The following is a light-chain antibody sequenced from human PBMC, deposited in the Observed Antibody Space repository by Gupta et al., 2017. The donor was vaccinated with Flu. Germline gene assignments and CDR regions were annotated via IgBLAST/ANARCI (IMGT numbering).Light chain of an antibody. CDR3: QQSNSVPLT. J-gene: IGKJ3*01. CDR2: AAS. CDR1: QGISRW. V-gene: IGKV1-12*01. Sequence: GDRVIITCRASQGISRWLGWYQQKPGKAPKLLIYAASTLRNGVPSRFSGSGSETDFTLTISSLQTEDFATYYCQQSNSVPLTFGPGTKVDIK.